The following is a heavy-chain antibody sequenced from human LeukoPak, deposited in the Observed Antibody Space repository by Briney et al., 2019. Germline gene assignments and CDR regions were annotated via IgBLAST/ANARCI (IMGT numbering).Heavy chain of an antibody. J-gene: IGHJ4*02. CDR2: IYTSGST. V-gene: IGHV4-61*02. CDR1: GGSISSGSYC. Sequence: SQTLSLTCTVSGGSISSGSYCWSWIRQPAEKGLEWIGRIYTSGSTNYNPSLKSRVTISLDTSKNQFSLKLSSVTAADTAVYYCARGDYYDSSGYYFDYWGQGTLVTVSS. CDR3: ARGDYYDSSGYYFDY. D-gene: IGHD3-22*01.